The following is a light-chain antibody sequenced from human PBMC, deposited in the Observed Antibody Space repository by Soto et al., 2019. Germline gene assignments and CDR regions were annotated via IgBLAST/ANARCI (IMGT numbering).Light chain of an antibody. CDR1: QSVSSNH. Sequence: EIVLTQSPGTLSLSPRERATLSCRASQSVSSNHLAWYQQRPGQAPRLLIYGASRRAAGIPDRFSGSGSGTDFTLTINRLEPEDFAVYYCQQYDSSPRTFGQGTKVDIK. CDR2: GAS. CDR3: QQYDSSPRT. V-gene: IGKV3-20*01. J-gene: IGKJ1*01.